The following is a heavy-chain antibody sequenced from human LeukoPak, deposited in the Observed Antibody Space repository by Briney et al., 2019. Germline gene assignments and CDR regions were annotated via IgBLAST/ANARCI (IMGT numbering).Heavy chain of an antibody. CDR1: GYTFTGYY. V-gene: IGHV1-2*02. D-gene: IGHD2-2*01. J-gene: IGHJ6*03. CDR2: VNPKSGGT. CDR3: ASATKIVVVPAARFYYYYYMDV. Sequence: ASVKVSCKASGYTFTGYYMHWVRQAPGQGLEWMGWVNPKSGGTNYAQKFQGRVTMTRDTSISTAYMELSRLRSDDTAVYYCASATKIVVVPAARFYYYYYMDVWGKGTTVTVSS.